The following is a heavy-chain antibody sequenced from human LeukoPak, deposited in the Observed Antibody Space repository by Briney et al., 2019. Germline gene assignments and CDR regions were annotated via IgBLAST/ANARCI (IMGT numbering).Heavy chain of an antibody. CDR1: GGSFSGYY. D-gene: IGHD5-24*01. CDR3: ARERWLQPDAFDI. CDR2: INHSGST. V-gene: IGHV4-34*01. J-gene: IGHJ3*02. Sequence: SETLSLTCPVYGGSFSGYYWSWIRQPPGKGLEWIGEINHSGSTNYNPSLKSRVTISVDTSKNQFSLKLSSVTAADTAVYYCARERWLQPDAFDIWGQGTMGTVSS.